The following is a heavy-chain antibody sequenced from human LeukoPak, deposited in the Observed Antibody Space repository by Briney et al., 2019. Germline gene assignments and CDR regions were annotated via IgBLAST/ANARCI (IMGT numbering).Heavy chain of an antibody. Sequence: SETLSLTCTVSGYSISSGYYWGWIRQPPGKGLEWIGSIYHSGSTYYNPSLKSRVTISVDTFKNQFSLKLSSVTAADTAVYYGASSRGYSGYDHNWFDPWGQGTLVTVSS. CDR2: IYHSGST. CDR3: ASSRGYSGYDHNWFDP. D-gene: IGHD5-12*01. V-gene: IGHV4-38-2*02. CDR1: GYSISSGYY. J-gene: IGHJ5*02.